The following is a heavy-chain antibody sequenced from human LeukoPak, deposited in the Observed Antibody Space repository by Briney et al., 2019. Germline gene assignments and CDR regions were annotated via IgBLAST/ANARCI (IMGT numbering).Heavy chain of an antibody. Sequence: PSETLSLTCTVSGGSISSGGYYWSWIRQHPGKGLEWIGYIYYSGSTYYNPSLKSRVTISVDTSKSQFSLKLSSVTAADTAVYYCGRAEHDWGPEYWGQGTLVTVSS. J-gene: IGHJ4*02. CDR1: GGSISSGGYY. CDR3: GRAEHDWGPEY. CDR2: IYYSGST. V-gene: IGHV4-31*03. D-gene: IGHD3-9*01.